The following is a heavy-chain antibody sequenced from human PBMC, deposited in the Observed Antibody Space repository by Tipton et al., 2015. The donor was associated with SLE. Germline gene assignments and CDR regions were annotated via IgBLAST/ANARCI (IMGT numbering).Heavy chain of an antibody. V-gene: IGHV4-59*01. Sequence: LSLTCTVSGGSISTYYWNWIRQPPGKGLEWVGYIYYSGITYYNPSLKSRVSISVDTTKNQFSLRLTSVTAADTAVYYCARDRFWNGYLEYWGQGALVSVSS. CDR3: ARDRFWNGYLEY. D-gene: IGHD3-3*01. CDR2: IYYSGIT. J-gene: IGHJ4*02. CDR1: GGSISTYY.